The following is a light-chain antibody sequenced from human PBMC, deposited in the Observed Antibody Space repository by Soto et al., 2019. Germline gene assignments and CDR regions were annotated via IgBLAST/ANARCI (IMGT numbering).Light chain of an antibody. CDR2: ANN. J-gene: IGLJ2*01. CDR1: SSNIGNNY. CDR3: GTWDSSLGAVV. V-gene: IGLV1-51*01. Sequence: QSVLTQPPSVSAAPGQKVTISCSGSSSNIGNNYVSWYQQLPGTAPKLLIHANNKRPSGIPDRFSGFKSGTSATLGITGLQTGDEADYYCGTWDSSLGAVVFGGGTKLTVL.